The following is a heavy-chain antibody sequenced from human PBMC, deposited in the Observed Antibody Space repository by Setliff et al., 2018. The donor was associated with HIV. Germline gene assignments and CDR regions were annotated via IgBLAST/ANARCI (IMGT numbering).Heavy chain of an antibody. Sequence: QAGGSLRLSCEASGFTFVSYAMAWVRLVPGKGLEWVSGISGNGGRAYYADSVKGRCSISRDNSKKTVFLQLDSLRAEDTALYYCVKDKGRTDGWYHFDYWGQGTLVTVSS. CDR1: GFTFVSYA. CDR3: VKDKGRTDGWYHFDY. D-gene: IGHD6-19*01. CDR2: ISGNGGRA. J-gene: IGHJ4*02. V-gene: IGHV3-23*01.